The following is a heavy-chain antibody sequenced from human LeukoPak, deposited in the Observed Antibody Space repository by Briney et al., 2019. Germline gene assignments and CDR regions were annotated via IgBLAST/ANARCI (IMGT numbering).Heavy chain of an antibody. CDR3: ANSYHSSSWYDPSYYFDY. V-gene: IGHV3-9*01. CDR1: GFTFDDYA. D-gene: IGHD6-13*01. CDR2: ISWNSGSI. J-gene: IGHJ4*02. Sequence: GRSLRLSSAAPGFTFDDYAMHWVRRAPGKGLEWVSGISWNSGSIGYADSVKGRFTISRDNAKNSLYLQMNSLRAEDTAVYYCANSYHSSSWYDPSYYFDYWGQGTLVTVTS.